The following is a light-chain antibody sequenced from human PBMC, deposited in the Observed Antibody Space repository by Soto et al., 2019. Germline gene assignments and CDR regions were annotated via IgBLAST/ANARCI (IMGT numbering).Light chain of an antibody. CDR2: AAP. V-gene: IGKV1-27*01. CDR1: QDISYY. CDR3: QNYHSAPPWT. J-gene: IGKJ1*01. Sequence: DIQLTQSPPSLSASVGDRLSITCRASQDISYYLAWYQQKPGKGPKLLISAAPTLQSGVPSRFSGSGSGTDFTLTITSLQPEDVATYFCQNYHSAPPWTFGQGTRVEI.